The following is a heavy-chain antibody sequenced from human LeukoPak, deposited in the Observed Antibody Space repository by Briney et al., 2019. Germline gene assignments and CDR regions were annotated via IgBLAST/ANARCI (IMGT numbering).Heavy chain of an antibody. CDR1: GFTFSSYA. CDR3: TKDRVSSGWYESFKS. D-gene: IGHD6-19*01. V-gene: IGHV3-30*18. CDR2: ISYDGSNK. J-gene: IGHJ1*01. Sequence: GGSLRLSCAASGFTFSSYAMHWIRQAPGKGLEWVALISYDGSNKYYADSVKGRFTISRDNSKNTLYLEMNSLRPEDTAVYYCTKDRVSSGWYESFKSGGRGPLVTVPS.